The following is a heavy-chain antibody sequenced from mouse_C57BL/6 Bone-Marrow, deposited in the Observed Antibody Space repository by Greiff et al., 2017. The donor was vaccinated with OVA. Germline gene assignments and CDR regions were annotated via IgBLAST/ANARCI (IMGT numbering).Heavy chain of an antibody. CDR3: ARRDGSSYDYFDY. V-gene: IGHV1-50*01. D-gene: IGHD1-1*01. J-gene: IGHJ2*01. CDR2: IDPSDSYT. CDR1: GYTFTSYW. Sequence: QVQLQPPGAELVKPGASVKLSCKASGYTFTSYWMQWVKQRPGQGLEWIGEIDPSDSYTNYNQKFKGKATLTVDTSSSTAYMQLSSLTSEDSAVYYCARRDGSSYDYFDYWGQGTTLTVSS.